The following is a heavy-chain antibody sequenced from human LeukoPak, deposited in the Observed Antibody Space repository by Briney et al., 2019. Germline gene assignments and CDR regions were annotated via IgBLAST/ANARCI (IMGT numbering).Heavy chain of an antibody. CDR2: IWYDGSNK. D-gene: IGHD5/OR15-5a*01. CDR1: GFTFSSYG. V-gene: IGHV3-33*01. Sequence: GGSLRLSCAASGFTFSSYGVHWVRQAPGKGLEWVAVIWYDGSNKYYADSVKGRFTISRDNSKNTLYLQMNSLRAEDTAVYYCARDLSTRQLIDYWGQGTLVTVSS. CDR3: ARDLSTRQLIDY. J-gene: IGHJ4*02.